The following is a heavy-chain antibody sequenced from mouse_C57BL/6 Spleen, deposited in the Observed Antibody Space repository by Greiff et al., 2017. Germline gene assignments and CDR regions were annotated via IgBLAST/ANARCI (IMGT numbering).Heavy chain of an antibody. V-gene: IGHV3-6*01. CDR2: ISYDGSN. CDR3: ARASYSNYDYYAMDY. Sequence: DVKLQESGPGLVKPSQSLSLTCSVTGYSITSGYYWNWIRQFPGNKLEWMGYISYDGSNNYNPSLKTPISITRDTSKNQFFLKLNSVTTEDTATYYCARASYSNYDYYAMDYWGQGTSVTVSS. D-gene: IGHD2-5*01. J-gene: IGHJ4*01. CDR1: GYSITSGYY.